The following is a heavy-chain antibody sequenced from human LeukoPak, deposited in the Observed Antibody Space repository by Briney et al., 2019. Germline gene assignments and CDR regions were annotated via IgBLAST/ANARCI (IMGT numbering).Heavy chain of an antibody. CDR3: ARVWERWYPYFDY. D-gene: IGHD1-26*01. J-gene: IGHJ4*02. CDR2: IYYSGST. Sequence: PSETLSLTCTVSGGSISSGGYYWSWIRQHPGKGLEWIGYIYYSGSTYYNPSLKSRVTISVDTSKNQFSLKLSSVTAADTAVYYCARVWERWYPYFDYWGQGTLVTVSS. V-gene: IGHV4-31*03. CDR1: GGSISSGGYY.